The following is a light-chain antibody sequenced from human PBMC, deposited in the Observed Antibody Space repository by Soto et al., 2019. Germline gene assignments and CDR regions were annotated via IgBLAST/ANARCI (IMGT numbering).Light chain of an antibody. V-gene: IGKV3-15*01. J-gene: IGKJ2*01. CDR1: QSVSSN. CDR2: GAS. CDR3: QQYNTWPAYT. Sequence: EIVMTQSPATLSVSPGERATLSCRASQSVSSNLAWFQQRPGHAPRLLIYGASTRANGIPARFSGSGSVTEFTLTISSLQYEDFAVYNCQQYNTWPAYTFGQGKQLEI.